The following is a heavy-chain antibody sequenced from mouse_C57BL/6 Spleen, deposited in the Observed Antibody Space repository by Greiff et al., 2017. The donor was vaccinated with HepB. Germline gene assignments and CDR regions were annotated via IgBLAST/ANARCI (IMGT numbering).Heavy chain of an antibody. V-gene: IGHV1-82*01. D-gene: IGHD2-13*01. J-gene: IGHJ4*01. Sequence: QVQLQQSGPELVKPGASVKISCKASGYAFSSSWMNWVKQRPGKGLEWIGRIYPGDGDTNYNGKFKGKATLTADKSSSTAYMQLSSLTSEDSAVYYCARPDRHYSAMDCWGQGTSVTVS. CDR3: ARPDRHYSAMDC. CDR2: IYPGDGDT. CDR1: GYAFSSSW.